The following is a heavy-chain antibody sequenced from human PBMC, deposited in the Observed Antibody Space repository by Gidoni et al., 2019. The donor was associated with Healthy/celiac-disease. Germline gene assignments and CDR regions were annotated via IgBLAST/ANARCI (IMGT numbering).Heavy chain of an antibody. CDR2: IWYDGSNK. CDR3: ARGGYYDYVWGSYRHFDY. CDR1: GFTFSSYG. D-gene: IGHD3-16*02. J-gene: IGHJ4*02. Sequence: QVQLVESGGGVVQSGRSLRLSCAASGFTFSSYGMHWVRQAPGKGLEWLAVIWYDGSNKYYADSVKGRFTISRDNSKNTLYLQMNSLRAEDTAVYYCARGGYYDYVWGSYRHFDYWGQGTLVTVSS. V-gene: IGHV3-33*01.